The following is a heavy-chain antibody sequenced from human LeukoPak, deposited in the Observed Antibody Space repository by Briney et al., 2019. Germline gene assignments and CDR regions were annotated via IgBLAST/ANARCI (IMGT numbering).Heavy chain of an antibody. D-gene: IGHD2-2*01. CDR1: GGTFSSYA. CDR2: IIPIFGTA. J-gene: IGHJ6*04. Sequence: GASVKVSCKDSGGTFSSYAISWVRQAPGQRLEWMGGIIPIFGTANYAQKFQGRVTITADESTSTAYMELSSLRSEDTAVYYCARIVPICSSTSCYDVWGKGTTVTVSS. CDR3: ARIVPICSSTSCYDV. V-gene: IGHV1-69*13.